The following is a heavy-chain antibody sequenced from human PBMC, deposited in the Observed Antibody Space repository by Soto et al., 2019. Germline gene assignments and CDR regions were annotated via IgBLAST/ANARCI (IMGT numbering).Heavy chain of an antibody. CDR2: IYWDDDK. CDR1: GFSLSTSGMG. V-gene: IGHV2-5*02. CDR3: AHYSSTSSFDY. D-gene: IGHD6-13*01. J-gene: IGHJ4*02. Sequence: QITLKESGPTLVKPTQTFTLACTFSGFSLSTSGMGVGWIRQPPGKALEWLALIYWDDDKRYSPSLKSRLTITKDTYKNRVVLTMTNMDPVDTAKYYCAHYSSTSSFDYWGQGTLVTVSS.